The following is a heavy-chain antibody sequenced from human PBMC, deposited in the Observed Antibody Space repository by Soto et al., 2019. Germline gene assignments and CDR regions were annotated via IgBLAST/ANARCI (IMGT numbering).Heavy chain of an antibody. D-gene: IGHD6-13*01. J-gene: IGHJ5*02. CDR1: GYTLTELS. V-gene: IGHV1-24*01. CDR3: ASLAAAGSKDPNWFDP. Sequence: GASVKVSCKVSGYTLTELSMHWVRQAPGKGLEWMGGFDPEDGETIYAQKFQGRVTMTEDTSTDTAYMELSSLRSEDTAVYYCASLAAAGSKDPNWFDPWGQGTLVTVSS. CDR2: FDPEDGET.